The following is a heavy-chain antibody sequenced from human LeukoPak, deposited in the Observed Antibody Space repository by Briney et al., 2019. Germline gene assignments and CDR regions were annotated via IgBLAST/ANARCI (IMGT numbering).Heavy chain of an antibody. CDR2: FDPEDGET. D-gene: IGHD3-16*02. V-gene: IGHV1-24*01. CDR1: GYTLTELS. J-gene: IGHJ4*02. CDR3: ATGDFMITFGGVIVGFDY. Sequence: ASVKVSCKVSGYTLTELSMHWVRQAPGKGLEWMGGFDPEDGETIYAQKFQGRVTMTEDTSTDTAYMELSSLRSEDTAVYYCATGDFMITFGGVIVGFDYWGQGTLVTVSS.